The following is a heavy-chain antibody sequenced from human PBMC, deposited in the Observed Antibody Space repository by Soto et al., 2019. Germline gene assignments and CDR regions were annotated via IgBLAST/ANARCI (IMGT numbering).Heavy chain of an antibody. J-gene: IGHJ6*02. V-gene: IGHV1-2*02. CDR1: GYTFIGFY. CDR2: INPNTGVT. Sequence: QVQLVQSGAEVKKPGASVKVSCKASGYTFIGFYMHWVRQAPGQGLEWMAFINPNTGVTNYAQKFQGRVTMTRDTSISTAYMEVSRLRSADTAVYYCARGPRYGMDVWGQGTTVIV. CDR3: ARGPRYGMDV.